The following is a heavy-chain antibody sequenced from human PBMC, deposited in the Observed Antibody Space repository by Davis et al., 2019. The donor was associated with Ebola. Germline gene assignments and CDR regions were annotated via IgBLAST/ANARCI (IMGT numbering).Heavy chain of an antibody. V-gene: IGHV3-30*03. J-gene: IGHJ4*02. CDR1: GFTFSSYG. CDR3: ARVKSTGDYGRTDY. D-gene: IGHD3-9*01. CDR2: ISYDGSRQ. Sequence: GESLKISCATSGFTFSSYGMFWVRQAPGKGPEWVTFISYDGSRQHYADSVKGRFTISRDNTKNTLHLQMNRLTSEDTAVYYCARVKSTGDYGRTDYWGQGTLFTVSS.